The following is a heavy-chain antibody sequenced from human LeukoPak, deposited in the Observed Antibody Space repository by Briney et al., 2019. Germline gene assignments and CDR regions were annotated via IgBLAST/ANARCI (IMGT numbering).Heavy chain of an antibody. Sequence: GGSQRLSCAVSGFTFSDYWMSWMRQAPGKGLEWVANIKYDGDEEYYVDSVKGRFTISRDNAKNSLFLQLNSLRVEDTAVYYCKSGGAAPGSFDNWGQGTLVTVSP. D-gene: IGHD6-13*01. CDR3: KSGGAAPGSFDN. CDR1: GFTFSDYW. CDR2: IKYDGDEE. V-gene: IGHV3-7*01. J-gene: IGHJ4*02.